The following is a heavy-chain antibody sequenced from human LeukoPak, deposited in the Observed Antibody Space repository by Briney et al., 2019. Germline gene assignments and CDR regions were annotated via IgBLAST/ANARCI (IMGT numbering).Heavy chain of an antibody. Sequence: PSETLSLTCTVSGGSISSYYWSWIRQPPGKGLEWIGYIYYSGSTSYNPSLKSRVTISLDTSKNQFSLKLSSVTAADTAVYYCARDGPYGSGSFYMGVWGKGTTVTVSS. CDR3: ARDGPYGSGSFYMGV. D-gene: IGHD3-10*01. CDR1: GGSISSYY. CDR2: IYYSGST. J-gene: IGHJ6*03. V-gene: IGHV4-59*01.